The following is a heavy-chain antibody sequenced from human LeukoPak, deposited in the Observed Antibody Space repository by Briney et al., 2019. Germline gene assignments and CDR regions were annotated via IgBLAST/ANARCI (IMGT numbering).Heavy chain of an antibody. V-gene: IGHV3-48*02. CDR3: ATDQRYAFDY. CDR1: GFSFTDYP. Sequence: GGSLRLSCATFGFSFTDYPMDWVRQAPGKGLEWISNIRTTAEGAKYAYYADSVKGRVTISRDDGENTLYLHMNSLRDDDTAVYYCATDQRYAFDYWGQGILVTVSS. D-gene: IGHD3-9*01. J-gene: IGHJ4*02. CDR2: IRTTAEGAKYA.